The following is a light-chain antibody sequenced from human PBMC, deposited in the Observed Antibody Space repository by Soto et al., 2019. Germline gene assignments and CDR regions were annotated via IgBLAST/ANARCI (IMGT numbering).Light chain of an antibody. J-gene: IGKJ4*01. Sequence: EIVMTQSPATLSVSPGERATLSCRASQSVSRNLAWYQQKPGQAPRLLIYDASNRATGIPARFSGSGSGTDFTLTISSLEPEDFAVYYCQQRSNWPVLTFGGGTKVEIK. CDR2: DAS. V-gene: IGKV3-11*01. CDR1: QSVSRN. CDR3: QQRSNWPVLT.